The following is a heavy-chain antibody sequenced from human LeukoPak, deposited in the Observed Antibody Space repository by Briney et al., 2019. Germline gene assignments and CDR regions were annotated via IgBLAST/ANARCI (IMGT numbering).Heavy chain of an antibody. J-gene: IGHJ6*02. Sequence: ASVKVSCKASGYTFTGYYMHWVQQAPGQGLEWMGWINPNSGGTNYAQKFQGRVTMTRDTSISTAYMELSRLRSDDTAVYYCATPPEDYGDYYYYGMDVWGQGTTVTVSS. CDR3: ATPPEDYGDYYYYGMDV. V-gene: IGHV1-2*02. D-gene: IGHD4-17*01. CDR1: GYTFTGYY. CDR2: INPNSGGT.